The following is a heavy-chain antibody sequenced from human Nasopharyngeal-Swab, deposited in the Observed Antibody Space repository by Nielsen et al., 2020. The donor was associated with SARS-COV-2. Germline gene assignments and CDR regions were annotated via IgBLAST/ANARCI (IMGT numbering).Heavy chain of an antibody. CDR2: VNQDGSRT. Sequence: GESLKISCVASGVIFSKYWMHWVRQAPGKGLVWVSRVNQDGSRTDYADSVRGRFTISRDNAKNTLYLQLNSLRAEDTAVYYCARDGGSGSIDYWGQGTLVTVSS. D-gene: IGHD6-19*01. CDR3: ARDGGSGSIDY. V-gene: IGHV3-74*01. CDR1: GVIFSKYW. J-gene: IGHJ4*02.